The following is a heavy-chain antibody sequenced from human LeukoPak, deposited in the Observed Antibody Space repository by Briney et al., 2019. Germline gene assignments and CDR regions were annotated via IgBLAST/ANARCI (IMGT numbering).Heavy chain of an antibody. CDR1: GGSISSYY. J-gene: IGHJ6*02. D-gene: IGHD2-15*01. CDR3: ARACSGGSCYSDYYYGMDV. CDR2: IYYSGST. Sequence: SETLSLTCTVSGGSISSYYWSWIRQPPGKGLEWIGYIYYSGSTNYNPSLKSRVTISVDTSKNQFSLKLSSVTAADTAVYYCARACSGGSCYSDYYYGMDVWGQGTTVTVSS. V-gene: IGHV4-59*08.